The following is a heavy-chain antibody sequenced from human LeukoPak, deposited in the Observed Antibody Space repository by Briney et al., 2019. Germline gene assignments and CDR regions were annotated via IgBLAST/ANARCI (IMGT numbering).Heavy chain of an antibody. J-gene: IGHJ4*02. CDR3: ARGRGSYYSDY. CDR2: MNPNSGNT. Sequence: ASVKVFCKASGYTFTSYDINWVRQATGQGLERMGWMNPNSGNTGYAQKFQGRVTITRNTSISTAYMELSSLRSEDTAVYYCARGRGSYYSDYWGQGTLVTVSS. D-gene: IGHD1-26*01. CDR1: GYTFTSYD. V-gene: IGHV1-8*03.